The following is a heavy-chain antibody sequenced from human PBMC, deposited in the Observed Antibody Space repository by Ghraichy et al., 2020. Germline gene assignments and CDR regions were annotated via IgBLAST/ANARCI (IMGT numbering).Heavy chain of an antibody. CDR1: GYTFTSYG. CDR2: ISAYNGNT. V-gene: IGHV1-18*01. D-gene: IGHD6-19*01. Sequence: ASVKVSCKASGYTFTSYGISWVRQAPGQGLEWMGWISAYNGNTNYAQKLQGRVTMTTDTSTSTAYMELRSLRSDDTAVYYCARDRAVAPSLVRVDVWGQGTTVTVSS. J-gene: IGHJ6*02. CDR3: ARDRAVAPSLVRVDV.